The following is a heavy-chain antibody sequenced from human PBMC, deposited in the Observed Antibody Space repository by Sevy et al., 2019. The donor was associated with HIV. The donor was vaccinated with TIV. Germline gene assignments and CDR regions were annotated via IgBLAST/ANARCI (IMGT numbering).Heavy chain of an antibody. CDR1: GYSVIEFS. D-gene: IGHD3-22*01. CDR3: ATRKDYYDSSGYPFDY. V-gene: IGHV1-24*01. Sequence: ASVKVSCKVSGYSVIEFSMHWVRQAPGKRREWMGTFDPQDDETIYAQKIQGRVTMSEDTSTDTDYMELISLRSEDTAVYYCATRKDYYDSSGYPFDYWGQGTLVTVSS. CDR2: FDPQDDET. J-gene: IGHJ4*02.